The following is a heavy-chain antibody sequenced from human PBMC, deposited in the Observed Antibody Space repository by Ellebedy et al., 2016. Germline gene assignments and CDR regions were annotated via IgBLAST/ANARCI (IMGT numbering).Heavy chain of an antibody. CDR3: AKVYQLLRYYGMDV. V-gene: IGHV3-23*01. D-gene: IGHD2-2*01. CDR1: GFSFSNYF. J-gene: IGHJ6*02. CDR2: ISGAGYTT. Sequence: GESLKISXATSGFSFSNYFMTWIRRAPGKGLEWVATISGAGYTTFFADSVRGRFTISRDDSKNMVYLQMTSLRVEDTAVYYCAKVYQLLRYYGMDVWGQGTTVTVSS.